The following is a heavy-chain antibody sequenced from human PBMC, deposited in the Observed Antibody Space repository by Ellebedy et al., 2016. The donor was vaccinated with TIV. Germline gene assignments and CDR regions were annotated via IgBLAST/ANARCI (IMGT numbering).Heavy chain of an antibody. CDR2: IYYSGST. CDR1: GGSVSSGSYY. D-gene: IGHD3-3*01. J-gene: IGHJ5*02. CDR3: ARIYKLRFLEFNWFDP. Sequence: SETLSLTXTVSGGSVSSGSYYWSWIRQPPGKGLEWIGYIYYSGSTNYNPSLKSRVTISVDTSKNQFSLKLSSVTAADTAVYYCARIYKLRFLEFNWFDPWGQGTLVTVSS. V-gene: IGHV4-61*01.